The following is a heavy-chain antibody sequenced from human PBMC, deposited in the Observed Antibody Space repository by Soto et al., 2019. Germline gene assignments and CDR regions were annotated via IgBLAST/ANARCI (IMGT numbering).Heavy chain of an antibody. J-gene: IGHJ6*02. CDR1: GYTFSRYG. CDR2: ISAYNGNT. V-gene: IGHV1-18*01. CDR3: ARDPDQNYEFWSVYYYGMVV. Sequence: QVQLVQTGAEVKKPGASVKISCRASGYTFSRYGIRWARQAAGQGLDWEGWISAYNGNTNFAQQLHSRITMTRDRSTSIAYMELRRLRSDGTAVYFCARDPDQNYEFWSVYYYGMVVWGQGTTFPVSS. D-gene: IGHD3-3*01.